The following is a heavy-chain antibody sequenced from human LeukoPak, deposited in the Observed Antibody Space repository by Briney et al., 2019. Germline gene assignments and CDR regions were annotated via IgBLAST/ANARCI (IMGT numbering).Heavy chain of an antibody. V-gene: IGHV3-23*01. CDR3: SKGDC. J-gene: IGHJ4*02. CDR1: GFTFSSYA. CDR2: ISGNGSNT. Sequence: PGGSLRLSCAASGFTFSSYAMSWVRQAPGKGLEWVSHISGNGSNTYYADSVKGRFTVSRDNPKNTLYLQMNSLRAEDTAVYYCSKGDCWGQGTLVTVSS.